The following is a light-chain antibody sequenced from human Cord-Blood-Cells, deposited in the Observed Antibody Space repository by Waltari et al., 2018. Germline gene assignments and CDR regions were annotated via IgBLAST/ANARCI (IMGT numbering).Light chain of an antibody. J-gene: IGKJ1*01. V-gene: IGKV3-20*01. Sequence: EIVLTQSPGTLSLSPGERATPSCRASQRVSSSYLAWYQQKPGQAPRLLIYGASSRATCIPDRFSGSGSGTDFTLTISRLEPEDFAVYYCQQYGSSPRTFGQGTKVEIK. CDR3: QQYGSSPRT. CDR1: QRVSSSY. CDR2: GAS.